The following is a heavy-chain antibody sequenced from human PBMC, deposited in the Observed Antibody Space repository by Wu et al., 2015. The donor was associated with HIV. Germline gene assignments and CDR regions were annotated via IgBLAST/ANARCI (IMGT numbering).Heavy chain of an antibody. CDR1: GYTFTSYG. D-gene: IGHD6-19*01. J-gene: IGHJ6*02. V-gene: IGHV1-18*01. CDR3: VRDQQWPTTYYHYYRYGR. CDR2: ISAYDGNT. Sequence: QVQLVQSGAEVKKPGASVKVSCKASGYTFTSYGISWVRQAPGQGLEWMGWISAYDGNTNYAQKLQGRVTMTTDTSTSTAYMDLRSLRSDDTAVYYCVRDQQWPTTYYHYYRYGRLGPKGPRSLSP.